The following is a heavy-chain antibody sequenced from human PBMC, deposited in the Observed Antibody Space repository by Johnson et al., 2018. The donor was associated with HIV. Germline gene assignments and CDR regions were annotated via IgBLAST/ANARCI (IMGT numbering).Heavy chain of an antibody. CDR1: GFTFDDYG. Sequence: VQLVESGGGVVRPGGSLRLSCVVSGFTFDDYGMSWVRQAPGKGLEWVSGINWKGGSTGYVASVEGRFTISRDNAKTSLYLQITSLKVEDTALYYCARGWVGATLRAFDIWGQGTTVTVSS. V-gene: IGHV3-20*04. CDR3: ARGWVGATLRAFDI. D-gene: IGHD1-26*01. J-gene: IGHJ3*02. CDR2: INWKGGST.